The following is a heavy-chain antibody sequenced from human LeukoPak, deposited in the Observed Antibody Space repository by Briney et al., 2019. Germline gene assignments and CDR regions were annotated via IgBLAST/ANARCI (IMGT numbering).Heavy chain of an antibody. CDR3: ARDCDRSGYYCY. Sequence: ASVKVSCKASGYTFTSLGISWVRQAPGQGLEWMGWISGDTGNTHYAQKLQGRVTLTTDTSTSTAYMELRSLRSDDTAVYYCARDCDRSGYYCYWGQGTQVTVSS. CDR1: GYTFTSLG. CDR2: ISGDTGNT. V-gene: IGHV1-18*01. D-gene: IGHD3-22*01. J-gene: IGHJ4*02.